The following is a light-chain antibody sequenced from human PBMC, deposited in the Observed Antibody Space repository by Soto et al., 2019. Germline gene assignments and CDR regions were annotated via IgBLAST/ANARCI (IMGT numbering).Light chain of an antibody. Sequence: QSALTQPASVSASPGQSISISCTGTSNDVGAFDYVSWYQQHPGKAPKLIIYEVSNRPSGVSNRFSGSKSGNTASLTVSGLQAEDEADYYCSSYSSVTTLWVFGGGTKLTVL. V-gene: IGLV2-14*01. J-gene: IGLJ3*02. CDR3: SSYSSVTTLWV. CDR2: EVS. CDR1: SNDVGAFDY.